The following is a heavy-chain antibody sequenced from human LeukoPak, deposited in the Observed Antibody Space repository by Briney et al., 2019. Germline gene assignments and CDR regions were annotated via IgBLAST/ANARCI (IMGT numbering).Heavy chain of an antibody. Sequence: PGGSLRLSCAASGFTFSSYAMSWVRQAPGKGLEWVSVIYSGGSTYYADSVKGRFTISRDNSKNTLYLQMNSLRAEDTAVYYCARAATNRAFDIWGQGTMVTVSS. CDR2: IYSGGST. D-gene: IGHD2-15*01. CDR1: GFTFSSYA. J-gene: IGHJ3*02. V-gene: IGHV3-53*01. CDR3: ARAATNRAFDI.